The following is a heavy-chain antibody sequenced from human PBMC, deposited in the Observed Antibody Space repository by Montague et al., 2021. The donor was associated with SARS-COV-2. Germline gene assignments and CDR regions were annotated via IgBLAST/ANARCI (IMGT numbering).Heavy chain of an antibody. CDR3: ARDWLDYGSGSSPENWFDP. CDR1: GFTFSSYW. D-gene: IGHD3-10*01. V-gene: IGHV3-74*01. CDR2: INSDGSST. J-gene: IGHJ5*02. Sequence: SLRLSCAASGFTFSSYWMRWVRQAPGKGLVWVSRINSDGSSTSYADSVKGRFTISRDNAKNTLYLQMNSLRAEDTAVYYCARDWLDYGSGSSPENWFDPWGQGTLVTVSS.